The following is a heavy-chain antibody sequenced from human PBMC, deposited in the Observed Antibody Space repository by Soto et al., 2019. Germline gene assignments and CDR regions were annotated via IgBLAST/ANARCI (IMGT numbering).Heavy chain of an antibody. J-gene: IGHJ4*02. CDR3: VRRLLWFGELSPFDY. CDR1: GGSFSGYY. V-gene: IGHV4-34*01. D-gene: IGHD3-10*01. Sequence: NPSETLSLTCAVYGGSFSGYYWSWIRQPPGKGLEWIGEINHSGSTNYNPSLKSRVTISVDTSKNQFSLKLSSVTAADTAVYYCVRRLLWFGELSPFDYWGQGTLVTVSS. CDR2: INHSGST.